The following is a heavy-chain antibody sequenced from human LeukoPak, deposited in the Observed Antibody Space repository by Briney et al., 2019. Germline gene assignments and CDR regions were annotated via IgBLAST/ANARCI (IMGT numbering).Heavy chain of an antibody. D-gene: IGHD1-26*01. V-gene: IGHV3-21*06. CDR3: ARAAPPLSGDQDLTRTYYSHYMDV. Sequence: AGGSLRLSCAASRFTFSSYSMNWVRQAPGKGLEWVSSISSSGSYIYYADSVKGRFIISRDNAKNSLYLQMNSLRAEDTAVYYCARAAPPLSGDQDLTRTYYSHYMDVWGKGTTVTVSS. CDR1: RFTFSSYS. J-gene: IGHJ6*03. CDR2: ISSSGSYI.